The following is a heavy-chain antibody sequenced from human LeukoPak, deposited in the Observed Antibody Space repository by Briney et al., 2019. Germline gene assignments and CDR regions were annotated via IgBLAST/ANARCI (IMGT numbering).Heavy chain of an antibody. CDR1: GGSSSGYY. J-gene: IGHJ4*02. Sequence: SETLSLTCAVYGGSSSGYYWSWIRQPPGKGLEWIGEINHSGSTNYNPSLKSRVTISVDTSKNQFSLKLSSVTAADTAVYYCARYSYCSSTSCSPFDYWGQGTLVTVSS. D-gene: IGHD2-2*01. V-gene: IGHV4-34*01. CDR2: INHSGST. CDR3: ARYSYCSSTSCSPFDY.